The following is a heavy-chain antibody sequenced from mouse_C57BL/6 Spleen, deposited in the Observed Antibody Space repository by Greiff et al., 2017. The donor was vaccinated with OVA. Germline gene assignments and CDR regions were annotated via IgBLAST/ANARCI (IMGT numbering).Heavy chain of an antibody. J-gene: IGHJ4*01. CDR1: GFSLTSYG. CDR3: ARHHDYYGSASYAMDY. D-gene: IGHD1-1*01. Sequence: VQLQQSGPGLVAPSQSLSITCTVSGFSLTSYGVHWVRQPPGKGLEWLVVIWSDGSTTYNSALKSRLSISKDNSKSQVFLKMNSLQTDDTAMYYCARHHDYYGSASYAMDYWGQGTSVTVSS. V-gene: IGHV2-6-1*01. CDR2: IWSDGST.